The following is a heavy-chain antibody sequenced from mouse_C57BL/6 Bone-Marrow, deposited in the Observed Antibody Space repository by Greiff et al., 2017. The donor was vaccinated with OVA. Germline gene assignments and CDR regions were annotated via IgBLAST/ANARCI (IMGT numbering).Heavy chain of an antibody. J-gene: IGHJ2*01. D-gene: IGHD2-1*01. CDR1: GFSLSTFGMG. CDR3: DLFGNYVGYFDA. V-gene: IGHV8-8*01. CDR2: IWWDDDK. Sequence: QVTLKVSGTGILQPSQTLSLTCSFSGFSLSTFGMGVGWIRQPSGTGLEWLAHIWWDDDKYYNPALKSRLTISKDTTKNQVILKIANGDTADTATNYCDLFGNYVGYFDAWGQGTPLTVSS.